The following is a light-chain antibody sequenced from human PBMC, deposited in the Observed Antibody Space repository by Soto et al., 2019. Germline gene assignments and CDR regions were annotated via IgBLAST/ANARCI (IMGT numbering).Light chain of an antibody. V-gene: IGLV1-44*01. CDR3: AGWDDRLNGQV. CDR1: SSNIGSNS. J-gene: IGLJ1*01. Sequence: QSVLTQPPSASATPGQRVTISCSGASSNIGSNSVSCYQQEPGTDPNLLIFNDNMRRSGVPYRFSGSKSGASASLVISWLQSEDEADYHCAGWDDRLNGQVFGAGTKLTVL. CDR2: NDN.